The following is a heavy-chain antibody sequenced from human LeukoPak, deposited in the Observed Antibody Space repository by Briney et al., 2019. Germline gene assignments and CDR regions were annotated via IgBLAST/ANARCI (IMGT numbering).Heavy chain of an antibody. Sequence: GRSLRLSCAASGFTFSSYGMHWVRQAPGKGLEWVAVISYDGSNNYYADSVKGRFTISRDNSKNTLYLQMNSLRAEDTAVYYCARGITMVRGVLTQGNWFDPWGQGTLVTVSS. J-gene: IGHJ5*02. CDR2: ISYDGSNN. CDR1: GFTFSSYG. D-gene: IGHD3-10*01. CDR3: ARGITMVRGVLTQGNWFDP. V-gene: IGHV3-30*03.